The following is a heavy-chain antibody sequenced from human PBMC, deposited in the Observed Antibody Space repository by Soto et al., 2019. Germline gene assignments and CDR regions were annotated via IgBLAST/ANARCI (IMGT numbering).Heavy chain of an antibody. Sequence: ASVKVSCKASGYTFTSYDINWVRQATGQGLEWKGWMNPNSGNTGYAQKFQGRVTMIRNTSISTAYTELSSLRSEDTAVYYCARLYYYYGMDVWGQGTTVTVSS. V-gene: IGHV1-8*01. CDR1: GYTFTSYD. CDR2: MNPNSGNT. J-gene: IGHJ6*02. CDR3: ARLYYYYGMDV.